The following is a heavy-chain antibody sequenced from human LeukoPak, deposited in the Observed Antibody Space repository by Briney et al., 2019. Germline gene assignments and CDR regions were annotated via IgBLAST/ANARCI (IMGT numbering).Heavy chain of an antibody. Sequence: ASVKVACKASGYTFTSYDINWVRQATGQGLEWMGWMNPNSGNTGYAQKVQGRVTMTRNTSISTAYMELSSLRSEDTAVYYCARHVVVPAALTEGFDPWGQGTLVTVSS. J-gene: IGHJ5*02. V-gene: IGHV1-8*01. D-gene: IGHD2-2*01. CDR3: ARHVVVPAALTEGFDP. CDR1: GYTFTSYD. CDR2: MNPNSGNT.